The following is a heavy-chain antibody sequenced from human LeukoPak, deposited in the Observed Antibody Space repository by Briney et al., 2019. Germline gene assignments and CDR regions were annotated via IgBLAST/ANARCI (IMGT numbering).Heavy chain of an antibody. CDR3: AKVLQYYCSGMDV. J-gene: IGHJ6*02. D-gene: IGHD5-24*01. CDR2: ISNSGGTT. CDR1: GVTFSSYA. V-gene: IGHV3-23*01. Sequence: ESLTLSCAASGVTFSSYAMSWLRQAPGKGLEWVSSISNSGGTTYYADSVKGRFTISRDNSKNPLYLQMNSLRAEDTAVYYCAKVLQYYCSGMDVWGQGTTVTVSS.